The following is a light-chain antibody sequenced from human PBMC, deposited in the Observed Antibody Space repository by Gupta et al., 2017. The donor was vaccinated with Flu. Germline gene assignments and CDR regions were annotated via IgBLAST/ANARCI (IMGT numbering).Light chain of an antibody. V-gene: IGKV2-30*02. Sequence: APILGVSRQCSIHTDGSSYLAWFPRKPGKSPKRLIYRASNGDSGVPDRLSGSWSGTEFTLKISRVEADDVGIYYCRQGKGWPFTFGQGTKLEI. CDR2: RAS. J-gene: IGKJ2*01. CDR3: RQGKGWPFT. CDR1: QCSIHTDGSSY.